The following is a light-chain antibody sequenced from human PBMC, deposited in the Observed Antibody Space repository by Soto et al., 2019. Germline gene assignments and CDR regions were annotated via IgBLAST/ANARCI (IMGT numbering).Light chain of an antibody. J-gene: IGKJ4*01. Sequence: DIQMTQSPSSLSASVGDRVTITCQASQDIGKRLNWYQQKPGKAPKVLIYDASYLETGVPSRFSGRGSGTDFTFTISSLQPEDIATYYCQQYDTHLTFGGETKVEMK. V-gene: IGKV1-33*01. CDR3: QQYDTHLT. CDR2: DAS. CDR1: QDIGKR.